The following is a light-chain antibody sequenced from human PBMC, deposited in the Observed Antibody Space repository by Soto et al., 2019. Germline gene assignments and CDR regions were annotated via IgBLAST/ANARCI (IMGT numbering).Light chain of an antibody. Sequence: EIVLTQSPATLSLSPGERATLSCRASQSVNSYLAWYQQKPGQAPRLLIYDASNRATGIPARFSGSGFGTDFTLTFSSLEPEDFAVYYCQQRSNWPPWTFGQGTKVDIK. V-gene: IGKV3-11*01. CDR1: QSVNSY. CDR2: DAS. J-gene: IGKJ1*01. CDR3: QQRSNWPPWT.